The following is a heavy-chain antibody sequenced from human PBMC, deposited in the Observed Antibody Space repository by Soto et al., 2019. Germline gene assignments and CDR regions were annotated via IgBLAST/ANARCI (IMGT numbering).Heavy chain of an antibody. D-gene: IGHD2-2*01. Sequence: AAVKVSCKASGYTFTSYAMHWVRQAPGQRLEWMGWINAGNGNTKYSQKFQGRVTITRDTSASTAYMELSGLRSEDTAVYYCARFKFEGYCSSTSCPGDYWGQGTLVTVSS. CDR3: ARFKFEGYCSSTSCPGDY. CDR2: INAGNGNT. V-gene: IGHV1-3*01. CDR1: GYTFTSYA. J-gene: IGHJ4*02.